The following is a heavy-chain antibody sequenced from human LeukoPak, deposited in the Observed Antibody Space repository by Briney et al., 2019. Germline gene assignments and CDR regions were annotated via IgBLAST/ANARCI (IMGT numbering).Heavy chain of an antibody. CDR1: GVSISIYY. Sequence: PSETLSLTCTVSGVSISIYYWSWIRQPPGKGLEWIGYIYNSESTYYNPSLKSRVTISLDTSKNQFSLRLNSVTAADTAVHYCARVKGSNWFDPWGQGTLVTVSS. CDR2: IYNSEST. V-gene: IGHV4-59*01. J-gene: IGHJ5*02. CDR3: ARVKGSNWFDP. D-gene: IGHD6-6*01.